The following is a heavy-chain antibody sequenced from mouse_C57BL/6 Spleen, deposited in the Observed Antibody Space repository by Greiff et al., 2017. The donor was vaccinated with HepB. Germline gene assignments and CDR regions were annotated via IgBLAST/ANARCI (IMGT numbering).Heavy chain of an antibody. D-gene: IGHD3-2*02. V-gene: IGHV1-80*01. CDR2: IYPGDGDT. Sequence: VKLMESGAELVKPGASVKISCKASGYAFSSYWMNWVKQRPGKGLEWIGQIYPGDGDTNYNGKFKGKATLTAGKSSSTAYMQLSSLTSEDSAVYFCASPLDSSGYFDYWGQGTTLTVSS. J-gene: IGHJ2*01. CDR3: ASPLDSSGYFDY. CDR1: GYAFSSYW.